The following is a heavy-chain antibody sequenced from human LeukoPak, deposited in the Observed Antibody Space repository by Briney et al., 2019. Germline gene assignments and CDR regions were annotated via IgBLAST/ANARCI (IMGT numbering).Heavy chain of an antibody. Sequence: SVKVSCKASGGTFSSYAINWVRQAPGQGLEWMGGIIPIFGTANYAQKFQGRVTITADESTSTAYMELSSLRSEDTAVYYCAGGTYYYDSSGYPYYYYYMDVWGKGTTVTISS. CDR3: AGGTYYYDSSGYPYYYYYMDV. J-gene: IGHJ6*03. CDR2: IIPIFGTA. V-gene: IGHV1-69*13. D-gene: IGHD3-22*01. CDR1: GGTFSSYA.